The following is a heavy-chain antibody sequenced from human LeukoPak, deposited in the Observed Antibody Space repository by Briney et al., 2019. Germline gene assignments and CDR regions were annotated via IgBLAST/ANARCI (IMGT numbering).Heavy chain of an antibody. CDR3: ARDSLYSSSWYDVY. CDR2: IYSGGST. CDR1: GFTVSSNN. J-gene: IGHJ4*02. V-gene: IGHV3-53*01. D-gene: IGHD6-13*01. Sequence: GGSLRLSCVTSGFTVSSNNMSWVRQARGKGLEWVSVIYSGGSTYYADSVKGRFTISRDNSKNTLYLQMNSLRAEDTAVYYCARDSLYSSSWYDVYWGQGTLVTVSS.